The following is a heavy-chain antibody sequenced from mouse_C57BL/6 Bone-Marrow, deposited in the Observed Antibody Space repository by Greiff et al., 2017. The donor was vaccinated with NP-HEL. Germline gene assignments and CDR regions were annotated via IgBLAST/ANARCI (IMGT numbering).Heavy chain of an antibody. V-gene: IGHV5-12*01. CDR3: ARHIYYGNLDYAMDY. Sequence: EVQLVESGGGLVQPGGSLKLSCAASGFTFSDYYMYWVRQTPEKRLEWVAYISNGGGSTYYPDTVKGRVTISRDNAKNTLYLQMSRLKSEDTAMYYCARHIYYGNLDYAMDYWGQGTSVTVSS. CDR2: ISNGGGST. D-gene: IGHD2-1*01. CDR1: GFTFSDYY. J-gene: IGHJ4*01.